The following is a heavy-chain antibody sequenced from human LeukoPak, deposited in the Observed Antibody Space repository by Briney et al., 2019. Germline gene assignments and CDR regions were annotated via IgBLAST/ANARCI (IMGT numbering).Heavy chain of an antibody. CDR2: INHSGST. CDR3: ARTGGYVFGVAHKANYHMDV. V-gene: IGHV4-34*01. Sequence: SETLSLTCAVYGGSFSGYYWGWIRQPPGKGLEWIGEINHSGSTNYNPSLKSRVTISVDTSKNQFSLKLSSVTAADTAVYYCARTGGYVFGVAHKANYHMDVWGKGTTVTISS. CDR1: GGSFSGYY. D-gene: IGHD5-12*01. J-gene: IGHJ6*03.